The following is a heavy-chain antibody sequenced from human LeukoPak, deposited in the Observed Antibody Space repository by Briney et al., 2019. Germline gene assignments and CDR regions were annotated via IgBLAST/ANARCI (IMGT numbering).Heavy chain of an antibody. J-gene: IGHJ4*02. Sequence: SETLSLTCTVSGDSISSYYWSWIRQPPGKGLEWIGYIYYTGNTNYNPSLKSRVTMSVDTSKNQFSLKLSSVTAADTAVYYCARVGQQLAFDYWGQGTLVTVSS. D-gene: IGHD6-13*01. CDR3: ARVGQQLAFDY. CDR2: IYYTGNT. CDR1: GDSISSYY. V-gene: IGHV4-59*12.